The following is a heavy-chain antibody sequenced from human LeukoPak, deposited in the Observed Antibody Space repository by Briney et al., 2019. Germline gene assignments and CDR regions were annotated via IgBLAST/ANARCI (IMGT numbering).Heavy chain of an antibody. CDR3: ARKQTGTMYDV. Sequence: PSETLSLTCIVPGGSISSSSYYWAWIRQSPGKGLEWIGTFSSGGSAYYNPSLTSRVSISKDTSDNQFSLRLYSVTAADTAVYYCARKQTGTMYDVGGQGTQVTVSS. D-gene: IGHD1-7*01. J-gene: IGHJ4*02. V-gene: IGHV4-39*07. CDR1: GGSISSSSYY. CDR2: FSSGGSA.